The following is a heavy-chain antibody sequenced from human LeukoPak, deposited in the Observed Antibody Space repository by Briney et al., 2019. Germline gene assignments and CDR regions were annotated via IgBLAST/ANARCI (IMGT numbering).Heavy chain of an antibody. Sequence: SETLSLTCTVSGGSVSSGSYYWSWIRQPPGKGLEWIGYIYYSGSTNYNPSLKSRVTISVDTSKNQFSLKLSSVTAADTAVYYCARHRDSGYDGVYDYWGQGTLVTVSS. J-gene: IGHJ4*02. CDR1: GGSVSSGSYY. CDR2: IYYSGST. CDR3: ARHRDSGYDGVYDY. D-gene: IGHD5-12*01. V-gene: IGHV4-61*01.